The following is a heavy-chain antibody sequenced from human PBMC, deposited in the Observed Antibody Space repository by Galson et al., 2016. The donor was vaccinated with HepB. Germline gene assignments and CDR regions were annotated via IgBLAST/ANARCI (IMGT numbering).Heavy chain of an antibody. D-gene: IGHD2-15*01. CDR1: GYSFTSYW. CDR3: ARHCSGGSCYHPDY. Sequence: QSGAEVKKPGESLRISCKTSGYSFTSYWISWVRQMPGNGLEWMGRIDPSGSYTKYSPSFRGHVTISVDKSTSTAYLEFTSLKSSDNAMYYCARHCSGGSCYHPDYWGQGPLATVSS. J-gene: IGHJ4*02. V-gene: IGHV5-10-1*01. CDR2: IDPSGSYT.